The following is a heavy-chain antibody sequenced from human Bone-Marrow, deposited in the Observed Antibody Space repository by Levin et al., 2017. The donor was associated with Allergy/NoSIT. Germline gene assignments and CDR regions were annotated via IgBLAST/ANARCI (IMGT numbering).Heavy chain of an antibody. CDR1: GFTFSDYY. V-gene: IGHV3-11*01. CDR2: ISSSGSTI. Sequence: GGSLRLSCAASGFTFSDYYMSWIRQAPGKGLEWVSYISSSGSTIYYADSVKGRFTISRDNAKNSLYLQMNSLRAEDTAVYYCARDHSAQGDSSSWFNWFDPWGQGTLVTVSS. CDR3: ARDHSAQGDSSSWFNWFDP. J-gene: IGHJ5*02. D-gene: IGHD6-13*01.